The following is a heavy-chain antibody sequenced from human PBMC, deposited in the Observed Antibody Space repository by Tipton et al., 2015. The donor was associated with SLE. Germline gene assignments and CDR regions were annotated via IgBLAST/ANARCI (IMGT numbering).Heavy chain of an antibody. CDR1: GGSMNDYY. CDR3: AGGGVRPDP. J-gene: IGHJ5*02. Sequence: TLSLTCTVSGGSMNDYYWSWIRQPPGKGLEWIGYIYYTGSSNHNPSLKGRVTMSVGTSKNQFSLKLSSVTAADTAVYYCAGGGVRPDPWGQGTLVTVSS. V-gene: IGHV4-59*01. D-gene: IGHD2-8*01. CDR2: IYYTGSS.